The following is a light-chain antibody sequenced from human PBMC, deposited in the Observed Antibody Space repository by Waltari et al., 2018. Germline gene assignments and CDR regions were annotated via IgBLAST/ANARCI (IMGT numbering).Light chain of an antibody. CDR1: SSDVGASNY. V-gene: IGLV2-14*03. J-gene: IGLJ3*02. CDR2: DVN. Sequence: HSALAQPASVSESPGQSITISCTATSSDVGASNYVSWYQQHPGKAPRLMIYDVNNRPSGVSDRFSGSKSGNTASLTISGLQAEDEADYYCSSFTRASSWVFGGGTKLTV. CDR3: SSFTRASSWV.